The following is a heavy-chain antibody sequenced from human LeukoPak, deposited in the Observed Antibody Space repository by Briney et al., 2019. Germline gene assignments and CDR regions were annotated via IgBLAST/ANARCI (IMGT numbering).Heavy chain of an antibody. CDR1: GFTFSDCY. CDR3: ARELRPYYFDY. V-gene: IGHV3-11*06. J-gene: IGHJ4*02. CDR2: ISSSSSYT. D-gene: IGHD2-15*01. Sequence: PGGSLRLSCAASGFTFSDCYMSWIRQAPGKGLEWVSYISSSSSYTNYADSVKGRFTISRDNAKNSLYLQMNSLRAEDTAVYYCARELRPYYFDYWGQGTLVTVSS.